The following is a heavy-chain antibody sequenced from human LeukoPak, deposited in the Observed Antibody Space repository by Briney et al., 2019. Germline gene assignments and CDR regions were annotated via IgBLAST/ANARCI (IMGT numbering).Heavy chain of an antibody. V-gene: IGHV3-23*01. D-gene: IGHD2-8*01. J-gene: IGHJ4*02. Sequence: GGSLRLSCAASGFTFSSYAMSWVRQAPGKGLEWVSAISGSGGSTYYADSVKGRFTISGDNSKNTLYLQMNSLRAEDTAVYYCAKDADIVLMVYAIGPYFDYWGQGTLVTVSS. CDR1: GFTFSSYA. CDR2: ISGSGGST. CDR3: AKDADIVLMVYAIGPYFDY.